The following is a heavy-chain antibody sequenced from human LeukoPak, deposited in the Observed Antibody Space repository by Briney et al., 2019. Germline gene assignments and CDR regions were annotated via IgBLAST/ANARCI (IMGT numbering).Heavy chain of an antibody. CDR1: GYTFSTYG. Sequence: ASVKVSCKASGYTFSTYGISWVRQAPGQGLEWVGWISAYNDNTNYAQKFKGRVTMTADTSTSTAYMELRSLTFDDTAVYYCVREGYCSSPGCYFFDYWGQGTLVTVSS. CDR3: VREGYCSSPGCYFFDY. V-gene: IGHV1-18*01. D-gene: IGHD2-2*01. CDR2: ISAYNDNT. J-gene: IGHJ4*02.